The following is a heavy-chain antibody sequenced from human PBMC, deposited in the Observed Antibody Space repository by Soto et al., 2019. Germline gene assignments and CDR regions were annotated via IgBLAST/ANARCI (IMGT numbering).Heavy chain of an antibody. D-gene: IGHD4-4*01. CDR3: AGDPDSHYNDSHASSYP. CDR1: GGTFSTYT. V-gene: IGHV1-69*04. Sequence: GASVKVSCKASGGTFSTYTITWVRQAPGQGLEWMGRIIPIIGIINYAQKFQGRVTISADKFTGTAHMELTGLRSDDTAVYYCAGDPDSHYNDSHASSYPWGQGTLVTVSS. CDR2: IIPIIGII. J-gene: IGHJ5*02.